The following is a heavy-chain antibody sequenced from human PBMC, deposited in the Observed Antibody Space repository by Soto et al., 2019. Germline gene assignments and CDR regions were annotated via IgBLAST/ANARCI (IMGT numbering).Heavy chain of an antibody. J-gene: IGHJ6*03. CDR3: ARDPSKRCSSTSCYSRAYYYYYMDV. D-gene: IGHD2-2*01. V-gene: IGHV1-3*01. CDR2: INAGNGNT. CDR1: GYTFTSYA. Sequence: ALVKVSCKASGYTFTSYAMHWVRQAPGQRLEWMGWINAGNGNTKYSQKFQGRVTITRDTSASTAYMELSSLRSEDTAVYYCARDPSKRCSSTSCYSRAYYYYYMDVWGKGTTVTVSS.